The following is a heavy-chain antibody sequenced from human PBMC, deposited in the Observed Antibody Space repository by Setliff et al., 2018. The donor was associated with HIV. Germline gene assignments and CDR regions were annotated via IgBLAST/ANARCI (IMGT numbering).Heavy chain of an antibody. CDR3: ARGGDYDSSGYYVT. Sequence: GASVKVSCKASGGPFTSSSIGWVRQAPGQELEWMGRIIPILGVPRYAQKFQGRVIITADKSTSTSYMHLSSLRAEDTAVYFCARGGDYDSSGYYVTWGQGSLVTVSS. CDR2: IIPILGVP. D-gene: IGHD3-22*01. V-gene: IGHV1-69*02. J-gene: IGHJ4*02. CDR1: GGPFTSSS.